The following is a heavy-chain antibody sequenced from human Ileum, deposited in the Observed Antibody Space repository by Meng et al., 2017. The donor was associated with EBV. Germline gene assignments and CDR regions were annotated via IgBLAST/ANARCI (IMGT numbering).Heavy chain of an antibody. V-gene: IGHV4-4*02. CDR2: IYHTGST. CDR3: AREVSNSSSWGSFDY. CDR1: GDSMRGPNW. Sequence: QVPLEESGPGPVNPSGTLSVTCTVSGDSMRGPNWWHWVRQAPGEGLEWIGEIYHTGSTNYNPSLKSRVSMSVDQSRNQFSMRLTSVTAADTAVYFCAREVSNSSSWGSFDYWGQGALVTVFS. J-gene: IGHJ4*02. D-gene: IGHD6-6*01.